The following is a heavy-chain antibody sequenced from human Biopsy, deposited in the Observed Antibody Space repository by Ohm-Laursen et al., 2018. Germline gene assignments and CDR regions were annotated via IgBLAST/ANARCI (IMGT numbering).Heavy chain of an antibody. Sequence: PSQTLSLTCEVYGKTFSDYYWSWIRQPPGKGLEWIGQINQSGRTNYNPSLKSRVNISADKSNNQFSRKLTSVTSADTAVYFCGNEVHGRDYWGLGALVTVSS. D-gene: IGHD2-15*01. J-gene: IGHJ4*02. CDR3: GNEVHGRDY. CDR1: GKTFSDYY. CDR2: INQSGRT. V-gene: IGHV4-34*08.